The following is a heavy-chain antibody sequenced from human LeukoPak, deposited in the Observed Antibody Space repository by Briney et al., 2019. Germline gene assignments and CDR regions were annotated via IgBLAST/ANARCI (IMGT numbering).Heavy chain of an antibody. CDR2: MYKSGSI. J-gene: IGHJ6*03. D-gene: IGHD3-16*01. CDR3: ARGTRFGGYYYYYYMDV. Sequence: SETLSLTCTVSGGSISSSNYYWGWIRQPPEKGLEWIGNMYKSGSIYYNPSLKSRVTISVDTSKNHFSLKLGSVTAADTAVYYCARGTRFGGYYYYYYMDVWGKGTTVTVSS. V-gene: IGHV4-39*02. CDR1: GGSISSSNYY.